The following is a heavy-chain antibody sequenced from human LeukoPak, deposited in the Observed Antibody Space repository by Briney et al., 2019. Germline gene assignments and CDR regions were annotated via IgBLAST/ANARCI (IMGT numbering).Heavy chain of an antibody. CDR2: MSYSGNT. J-gene: IGHJ5*02. CDR3: ARFSSGSNWFDA. CDR1: GGSISSQF. V-gene: IGHV4-59*11. Sequence: PSETLSLTCTVSGGSISSQFWSWVRQPPGKGLEYIGYMSYSGNTNYNPPLKSRVTISLDTSKNQFSLKLSSLTAADTAVYYCARFSSGSNWFDAWGQGTLVTVSS.